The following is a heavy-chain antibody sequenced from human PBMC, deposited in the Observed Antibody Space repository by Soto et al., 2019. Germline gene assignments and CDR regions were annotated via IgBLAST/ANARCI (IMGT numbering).Heavy chain of an antibody. V-gene: IGHV5-51*01. CDR3: ARNSLTGYYNYYYSMDV. CDR2: IYPDDSDT. J-gene: IGHJ6*02. Sequence: GESLKISCKSSGYSFSSYWIAWVRLMPGKGLEWMGSIYPDDSDTKYSPSFQGQVTISADKSISAAYLQWSSLKASDTAIYYCARNSLTGYYNYYYSMDVWDQGTTVTVSS. CDR1: GYSFSSYW. D-gene: IGHD3-9*01.